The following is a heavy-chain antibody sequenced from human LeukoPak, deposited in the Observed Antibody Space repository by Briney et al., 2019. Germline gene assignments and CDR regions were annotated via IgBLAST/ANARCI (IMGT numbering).Heavy chain of an antibody. CDR1: GYTFTSYG. V-gene: IGHV1-18*01. Sequence: ASVKVSCKASGYTFTSYGISWVRQAPGQRLEWVGWISGYNGNTNYAQKFQGRVTMTRNTSISTAYMELSSLRSEDTAVYYCARGRYYGSGGSRAYNWFDPWGQGTLVTVSS. J-gene: IGHJ5*02. CDR2: ISGYNGNT. D-gene: IGHD3-10*01. CDR3: ARGRYYGSGGSRAYNWFDP.